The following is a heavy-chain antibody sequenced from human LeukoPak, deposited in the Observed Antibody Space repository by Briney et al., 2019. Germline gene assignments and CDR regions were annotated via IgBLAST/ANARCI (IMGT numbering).Heavy chain of an antibody. Sequence: GGSLRLSCAASGFTFSSYGMHWVRQAPGKGLVWVAFIRYDGSNKYYADSVKGRFTISRDNSKNTLYLQMNSLRAEDTAVYYCAKDRGSSWPYYFDYWGQGTLVTVSS. CDR3: AKDRGSSWPYYFDY. D-gene: IGHD6-13*01. V-gene: IGHV3-30*02. CDR2: IRYDGSNK. J-gene: IGHJ4*02. CDR1: GFTFSSYG.